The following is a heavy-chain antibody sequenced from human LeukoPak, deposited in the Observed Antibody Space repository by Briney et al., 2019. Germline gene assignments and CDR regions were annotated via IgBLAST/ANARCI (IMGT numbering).Heavy chain of an antibody. V-gene: IGHV1-2*02. CDR3: ARDLRFGSRDAFDI. Sequence: GASVNVSCKASGYTFTGYYMHWVQQAPGQGLEWMGWINPNSGGTNYAQEFQGRVTMTRDTSISTAYMELSRLRSDDTAVYYCARDLRFGSRDAFDIWGQGTMVTVSS. D-gene: IGHD3-10*01. CDR2: INPNSGGT. J-gene: IGHJ3*02. CDR1: GYTFTGYY.